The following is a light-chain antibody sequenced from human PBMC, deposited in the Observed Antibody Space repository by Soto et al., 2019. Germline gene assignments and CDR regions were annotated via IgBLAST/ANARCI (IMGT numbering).Light chain of an antibody. CDR2: DAS. J-gene: IGKJ5*01. CDR1: QDISSA. Sequence: AIQLTQSPSSLSASVGGRGIITFRASQDISSALAWYQQKPGKAPKLLMNDASSLESGVPSRFSGSGSGADFTLTISSLQPEDFATYYCQHFNNYPTFGQGTRLEIK. V-gene: IGKV1D-13*01. CDR3: QHFNNYPT.